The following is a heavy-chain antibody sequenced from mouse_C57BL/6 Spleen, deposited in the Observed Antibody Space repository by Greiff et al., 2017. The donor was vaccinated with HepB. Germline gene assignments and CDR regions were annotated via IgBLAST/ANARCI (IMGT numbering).Heavy chain of an antibody. J-gene: IGHJ3*01. CDR3: ARDYDGYCSFAY. CDR1: GFTFSSYA. Sequence: EVQLQESGGGLVKPGGSLKLSCAASGFTFSSYAMSWVRQTPEKRLEWVATISDGGSYTYYPDNVKGRFTISRDNAKNNLYLQMSHLKSEDTAMYYCARDYDGYCSFAYWGQGTLVTVSA. CDR2: ISDGGSYT. V-gene: IGHV5-4*01. D-gene: IGHD2-3*01.